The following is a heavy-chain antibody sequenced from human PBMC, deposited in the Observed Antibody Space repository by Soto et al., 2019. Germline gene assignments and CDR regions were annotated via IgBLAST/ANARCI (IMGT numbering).Heavy chain of an antibody. D-gene: IGHD1-7*01. CDR1: GFTFSSYA. CDR2: ISYDGSNK. V-gene: IGHV3-30-3*01. CDR3: ARAAGNWNYDDAFDI. Sequence: GGSLRLSCVASGFTFSSYAMHWVRQAPGKGLEWVAVISYDGSNKYYADSVKGRFTISRDNSKNTLYLQMNSLRAEDTAVYYCARAAGNWNYDDAFDIWGQGTMVTVSS. J-gene: IGHJ3*02.